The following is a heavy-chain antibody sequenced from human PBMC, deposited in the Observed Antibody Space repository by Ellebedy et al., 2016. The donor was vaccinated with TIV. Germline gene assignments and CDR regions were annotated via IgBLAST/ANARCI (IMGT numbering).Heavy chain of an antibody. V-gene: IGHV3-7*03. CDR1: GFTFSSYW. D-gene: IGHD5-18*01. Sequence: GESLKISXAASGFTFSSYWMSWVRQAPGKGLEWVANIKQDGSEKYYVDSVKGRFTISRDNAKNTLYLQMNSLRAEDTAVYYCAKDGRSGYSYGYSFDYWGQGTLVTVSS. J-gene: IGHJ4*02. CDR3: AKDGRSGYSYGYSFDY. CDR2: IKQDGSEK.